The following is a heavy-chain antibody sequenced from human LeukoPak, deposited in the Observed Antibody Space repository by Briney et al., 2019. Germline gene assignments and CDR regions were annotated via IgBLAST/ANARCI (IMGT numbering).Heavy chain of an antibody. V-gene: IGHV3-66*01. CDR1: GFTVRSAY. D-gene: IGHD5-18*01. J-gene: IGHJ4*02. Sequence: GGSLRLPCAASGFTVRSAYMSWVRQAPGKGLEWVSVIYSDGRTYYADSVKGRFTISRDNGKNTLFLQMNSLRAEDTAVYYCARGGYTYSPAIYYFAYWGQGTLVTVSS. CDR3: ARGGYTYSPAIYYFAY. CDR2: IYSDGRT.